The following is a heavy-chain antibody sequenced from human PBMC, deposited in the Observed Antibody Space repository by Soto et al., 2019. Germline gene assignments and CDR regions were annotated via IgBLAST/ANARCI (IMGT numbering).Heavy chain of an antibody. V-gene: IGHV4-39*01. CDR3: ARLHGYCISSSCHGHYAMDV. CDR2: IYYSGST. J-gene: IGHJ6*02. Sequence: PSETLSLTCTVSGGSISSSSYYWGWIRQPPGKGLEWVGSIYYSGSTHYNLSLKSRVTISVDTSKNQFSLKVTSVTAADTAVYYCARLHGYCISSSCHGHYAMDVWGQGTTVTVSS. CDR1: GGSISSSSYY. D-gene: IGHD2-2*01.